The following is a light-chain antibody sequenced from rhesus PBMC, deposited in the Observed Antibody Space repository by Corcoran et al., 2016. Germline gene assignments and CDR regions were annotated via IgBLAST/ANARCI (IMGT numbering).Light chain of an antibody. J-gene: IGKJ2*01. CDR2: KAS. CDR3: QHGYGILYS. Sequence: DIQMTQSPSSLSASVGDRVTITCRASQGISNNLAWYQQKPGKVPKILLYKASTLQSGDPSRVSGSGSGTDFTLTISSLQPEDFATYYCQHGYGILYSFGQGTKVEIK. V-gene: IGKV1-25*01. CDR1: QGISNN.